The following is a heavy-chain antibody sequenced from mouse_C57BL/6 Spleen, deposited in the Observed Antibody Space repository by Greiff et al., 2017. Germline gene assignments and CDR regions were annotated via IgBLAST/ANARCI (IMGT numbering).Heavy chain of an antibody. J-gene: IGHJ4*01. V-gene: IGHV1-15*01. D-gene: IGHD1-1*01. CDR3: TRRSTGVLMDY. CDR1: GYTFTDYE. Sequence: VKLQESGAELVRPGASVTLSCKASGYTFTDYEMHWVKQTPVHGLEWIGAIDPETGGTAYNQKFKGKAILTADKSSSTAYMELRSLTSEDSAVYYCTRRSTGVLMDYWGQGTSVTVSS. CDR2: IDPETGGT.